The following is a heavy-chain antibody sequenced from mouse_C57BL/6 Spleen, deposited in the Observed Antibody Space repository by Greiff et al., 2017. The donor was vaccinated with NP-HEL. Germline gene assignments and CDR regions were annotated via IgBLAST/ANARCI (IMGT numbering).Heavy chain of an antibody. CDR2: INPNYGTT. CDR3: ARSGDWESWFAY. CDR1: GYSFTDYN. Sequence: EVQGVESGPELVKPGASVKISCKASGYSFTDYNMNWVKQSTGKSLEWIGVINPNYGTTSYNQKFKGKATLTVDKSSSTAYMQLNSLTSEDSAVYYCARSGDWESWFAYWGQGTLVTVSA. V-gene: IGHV1-39*01. J-gene: IGHJ3*01. D-gene: IGHD4-1*01.